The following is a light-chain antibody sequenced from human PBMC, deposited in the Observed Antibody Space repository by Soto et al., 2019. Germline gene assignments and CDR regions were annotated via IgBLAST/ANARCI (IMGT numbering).Light chain of an antibody. V-gene: IGKV1-39*01. Sequence: DIQVTQSPSSLSAAVGDRVTITCRASQDIKSYLNWCQRTPGSPPRLLIYGASNLDQGIPSTFSASGSGTDFALNISSLQADDFGTYYCQQGFSWPWTFGQGTKVDI. J-gene: IGKJ1*01. CDR1: QDIKSY. CDR2: GAS. CDR3: QQGFSWPWT.